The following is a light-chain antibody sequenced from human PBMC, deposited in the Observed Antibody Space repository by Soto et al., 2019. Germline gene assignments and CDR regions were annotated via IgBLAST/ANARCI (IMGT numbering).Light chain of an antibody. J-gene: IGKJ5*01. V-gene: IGKV3-20*01. Sequence: EIVLTQSPGTLSLSPGERATLSCRVSQSVTSNYLAWYSQKPGQAPWLLIYGASSRVTGIPDRFSGSGSGTDFTLTISRLEPEDFAMYYCQQYDSSPITFGQGTRLEIK. CDR3: QQYDSSPIT. CDR1: QSVTSNY. CDR2: GAS.